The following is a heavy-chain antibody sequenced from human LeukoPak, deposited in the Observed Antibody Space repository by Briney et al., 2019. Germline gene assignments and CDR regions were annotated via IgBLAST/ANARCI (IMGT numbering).Heavy chain of an antibody. CDR2: IYYSGST. V-gene: IGHV4-61*08. CDR1: GGSISSGDYY. Sequence: ETSETLSLTCTVSGGSISSGDYYWSWIRQPPGKGLEWIGYIYYSGSTNYNPSLKSRVTISVDTSKNQFSLKLSSVTAADTAVYYCARSRGPWVAVLDYWGQGTLVTVSS. D-gene: IGHD6-19*01. CDR3: ARSRGPWVAVLDY. J-gene: IGHJ4*02.